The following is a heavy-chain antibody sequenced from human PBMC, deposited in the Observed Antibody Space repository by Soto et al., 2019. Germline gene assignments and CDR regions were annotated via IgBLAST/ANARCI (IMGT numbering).Heavy chain of an antibody. J-gene: IGHJ4*02. Sequence: QVQLVQSGAEVKKPGSSVKVSCKASGGTFSSYAISWVRQAPGQGLDWMGGIIPIFGTANYAQKFQGRVTITADESTSTAYMELSSLRSEDTAVYYCASREGYSGYDPYYFDYWGQGTLVTVSS. CDR2: IIPIFGTA. CDR1: GGTFSSYA. D-gene: IGHD5-12*01. V-gene: IGHV1-69*12. CDR3: ASREGYSGYDPYYFDY.